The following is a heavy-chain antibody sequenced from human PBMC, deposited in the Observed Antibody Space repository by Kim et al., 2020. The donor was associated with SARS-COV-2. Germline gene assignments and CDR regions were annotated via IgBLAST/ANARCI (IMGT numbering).Heavy chain of an antibody. J-gene: IGHJ6*03. CDR3: ARLNWNYVYYYMDV. CDR2: IYYSGST. V-gene: IGHV4-39*01. D-gene: IGHD1-7*01. CDR1: GGSISSSSYY. Sequence: SETLSLTCTVSGGSISSSSYYWGWIRQPPGKGLEWIGSIYYSGSTYYNPSLKSRVTISVDTSKNQFSLKLSSVTAADTAVYYCARLNWNYVYYYMDVWGKGTTVTVSS.